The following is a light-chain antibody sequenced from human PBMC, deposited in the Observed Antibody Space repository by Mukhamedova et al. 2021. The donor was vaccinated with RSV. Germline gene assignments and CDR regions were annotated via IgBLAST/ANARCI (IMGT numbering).Light chain of an antibody. J-gene: IGKJ4*01. V-gene: IGKV1-39*01. CDR3: QQTYSAPRS. CDR2: TAS. Sequence: WYQRRVHGRAPKLLIYTASSLQSGVPSRFSGSGSGTDFTLNITSLQTEDFAAYYCQQTYSAPRSFGGGTKVEIK.